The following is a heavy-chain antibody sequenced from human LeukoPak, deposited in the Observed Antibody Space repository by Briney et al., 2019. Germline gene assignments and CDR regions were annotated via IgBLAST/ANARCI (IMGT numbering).Heavy chain of an antibody. D-gene: IGHD3-9*01. CDR1: GGSFSGYY. Sequence: KPSETLSLTCGVYGGSFSGYYWSWIRQPPGKGLEWIGEINHSGSTNYNPSLKSRVTISVDTSKNQFSLKLSSVTAADTAVYYCARGAGYGARKLDYWGQGTLVTVSS. CDR3: ARGAGYGARKLDY. CDR2: INHSGST. J-gene: IGHJ4*02. V-gene: IGHV4-34*01.